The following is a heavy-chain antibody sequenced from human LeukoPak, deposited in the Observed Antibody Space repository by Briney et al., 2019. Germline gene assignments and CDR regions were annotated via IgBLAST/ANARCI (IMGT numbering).Heavy chain of an antibody. CDR2: IYRGGST. D-gene: IGHD2-15*01. CDR1: GFTVSSNY. V-gene: IGHV3-53*01. J-gene: IGHJ4*02. CDR3: ARDRRYCSGSRCYSGVDY. Sequence: GGSLRLSCAASGFTVSSNYMTWVRQAPGKGLEWVSGIYRGGSTYFGDSVKGRFTISRDNSKNTLYLQMNSLRAEDTAVYYCARDRRYCSGSRCYSGVDYWGQGALVTVYS.